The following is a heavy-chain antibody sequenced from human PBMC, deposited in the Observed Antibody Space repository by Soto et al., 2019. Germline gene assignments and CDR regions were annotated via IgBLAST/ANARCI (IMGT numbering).Heavy chain of an antibody. Sequence: ASVKVSCKASGGTFSTYAIVWVRQAPGQGLEWMGGIIPLFGTAHYAQKFQGRVTITADESTSTAYMELSSLRSEDTAVFYCARMGVALSIDDYFDYWGQGTLVT. CDR2: IIPLFGTA. CDR3: ARMGVALSIDDYFDY. V-gene: IGHV1-69*13. CDR1: GGTFSTYA. J-gene: IGHJ4*02. D-gene: IGHD3-3*01.